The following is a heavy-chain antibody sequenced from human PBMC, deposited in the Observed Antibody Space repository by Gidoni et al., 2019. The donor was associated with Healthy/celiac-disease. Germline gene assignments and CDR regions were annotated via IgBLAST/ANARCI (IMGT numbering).Heavy chain of an antibody. D-gene: IGHD3-22*01. CDR1: GFSLSNARMG. J-gene: IGHJ4*02. V-gene: IGHV2-26*01. CDR3: ARIAVIPLHFDY. Sequence: VTLKESGPVLVKPTETLTLTCTVSGFSLSNARMGVGWLRQPPVKALEWLEHIFSKDEKAYSTSLKSRLTISKDTSKSQVVLTMTNMDPVDTATYYCARIAVIPLHFDYGGQGTLVTVSS. CDR2: IFSKDEK.